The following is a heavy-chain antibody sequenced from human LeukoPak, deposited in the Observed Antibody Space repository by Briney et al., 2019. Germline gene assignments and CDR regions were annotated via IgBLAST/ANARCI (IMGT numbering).Heavy chain of an antibody. D-gene: IGHD3-22*01. CDR1: GYTFTSYA. J-gene: IGHJ6*02. V-gene: IGHV1-8*01. Sequence: ASVKVSCKASGYTFTSYAINWVREATGQGLEWMGWTNPNSGNTGYAQKFQGRVTMTRNTSISTAYMELSSLRSEDTAVHYCARVNYYYYGMDVWGQGTTVTVSS. CDR3: ARVNYYYYGMDV. CDR2: TNPNSGNT.